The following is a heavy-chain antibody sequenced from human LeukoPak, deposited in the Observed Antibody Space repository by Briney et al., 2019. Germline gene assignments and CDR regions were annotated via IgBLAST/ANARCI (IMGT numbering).Heavy chain of an antibody. J-gene: IGHJ1*01. CDR2: FIPVHDTA. CDR1: GGTFTKYV. V-gene: IGHV1-69*10. Sequence: GASVKVSWKASGGTFTKYVISWVREAPEQGLEWMGRFIPVHDTANYAHKFQGRVILTADKSTSTAYMELTSLRSEDTAVYYCAMLGVIPDWGQGTLITVSS. CDR3: AMLGVIPD. D-gene: IGHD2-21*01.